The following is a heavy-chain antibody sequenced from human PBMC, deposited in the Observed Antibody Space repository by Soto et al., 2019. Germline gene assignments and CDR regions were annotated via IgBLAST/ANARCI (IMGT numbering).Heavy chain of an antibody. CDR3: TTDSQITIVIVRFDY. D-gene: IGHD3-22*01. CDR1: GFTFTNAW. Sequence: EVQLVESGGGLVKPGGSLRLSCAASGFTFTNAWINWVRQAPGKGLEWVGRIKSKIDGGTADFAAPVKGRFAISRDYSKNIVYLQMNSLKTEDTAIYYCTTDSQITIVIVRFDYWGHGTLVTVSS. CDR2: IKSKIDGGTA. V-gene: IGHV3-15*07. J-gene: IGHJ4*01.